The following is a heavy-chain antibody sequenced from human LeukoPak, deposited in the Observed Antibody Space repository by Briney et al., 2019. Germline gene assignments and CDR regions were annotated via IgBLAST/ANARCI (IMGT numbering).Heavy chain of an antibody. V-gene: IGHV3-23*01. J-gene: IGHJ4*02. Sequence: PGGSLRLSCAASGFTFSGYAMTWVRQAPGKGLEWVSAISGSGANTYSADSVKGRFTISRDNSKNTLYLQMNSLSADDTAVYYCAKLGRGIALAGNGYFDYWGRGTLVTVSS. CDR1: GFTFSGYA. D-gene: IGHD6-19*01. CDR2: ISGSGANT. CDR3: AKLGRGIALAGNGYFDY.